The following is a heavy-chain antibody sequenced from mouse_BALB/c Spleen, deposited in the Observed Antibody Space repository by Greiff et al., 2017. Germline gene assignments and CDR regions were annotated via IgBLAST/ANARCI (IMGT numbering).Heavy chain of an antibody. D-gene: IGHD1-1*01. Sequence: VQLQQSGAELVKPGASVKLSCTASGFNIKDSYMHWVKQRPEQGLEWIGRIDPANGNTEYDPKFQGKATITADTSSNTAYLQLSSLTSEDTAVYYCARDYGSSTYYYAMDDWGQGTSVTVSA. J-gene: IGHJ4*01. CDR2: IDPANGNT. V-gene: IGHV14-3*02. CDR1: GFNIKDSY. CDR3: ARDYGSSTYYYAMDD.